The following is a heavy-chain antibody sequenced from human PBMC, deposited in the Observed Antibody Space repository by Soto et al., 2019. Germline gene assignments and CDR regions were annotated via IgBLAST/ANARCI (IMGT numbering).Heavy chain of an antibody. J-gene: IGHJ5*02. CDR3: ARALTTVTLFDP. Sequence: QVQLQEPGPGLFKPSQTLSLTCTVSACSIRSCGYYCIWIRQHPGKGLEWIGYIYYSVSTHYNPSLKSRITLSVDPSKNQFSLKLSSVTAADTAVYYCARALTTVTLFDPWGQGTLVTVSS. CDR2: IYYSVST. CDR1: ACSIRSCGYY. V-gene: IGHV4-31*03. D-gene: IGHD4-17*01.